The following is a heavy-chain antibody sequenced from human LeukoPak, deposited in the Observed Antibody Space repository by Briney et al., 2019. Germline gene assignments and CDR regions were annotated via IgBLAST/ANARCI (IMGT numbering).Heavy chain of an antibody. V-gene: IGHV3-23*01. J-gene: IGHJ4*02. CDR1: GGSISSYY. D-gene: IGHD5-12*01. CDR3: AKVWWLRFPDY. CDR2: ISGSGGST. Sequence: ETLSLTCTVSGGSISSYYWSWIRQPPGKGLEWVSAISGSGGSTYYADSVKGRFTISRDNSKNTLYLQMNSLRAEDTAVYYCAKVWWLRFPDYWGQGTLVTVSS.